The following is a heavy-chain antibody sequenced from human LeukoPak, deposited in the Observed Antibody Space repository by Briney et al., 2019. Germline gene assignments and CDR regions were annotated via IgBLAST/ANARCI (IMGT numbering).Heavy chain of an antibody. D-gene: IGHD4-11*01. Sequence: ASETLSLTCAVYGGSFSGYYWSWIRQPPGKGLEWIGEINHSGGTNYNPSLKSRVTISIDTSKNQFSLRLSSVTAADTAVYYCASLNDAGVTTLVGYYYGMDVWGQGTTVTVSS. CDR2: INHSGGT. CDR1: GGSFSGYY. V-gene: IGHV4-34*01. J-gene: IGHJ6*02. CDR3: ASLNDAGVTTLVGYYYGMDV.